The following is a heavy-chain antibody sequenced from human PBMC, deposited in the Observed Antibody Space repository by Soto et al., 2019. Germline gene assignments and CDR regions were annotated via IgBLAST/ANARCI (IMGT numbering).Heavy chain of an antibody. CDR3: ARESFSSSCQNWFDP. CDR1: GGSISSYY. CDR2: IYTSGST. D-gene: IGHD6-13*01. J-gene: IGHJ5*02. V-gene: IGHV4-4*07. Sequence: SETLSLTCTVSGGSISSYYWSWIRQPAGKGLEWIERIYTSGSTHYNPSLKSRVTMSVDTSKNQFSLKLSSVTAADTAVYYCARESFSSSCQNWFDPWGQGTLVTVSS.